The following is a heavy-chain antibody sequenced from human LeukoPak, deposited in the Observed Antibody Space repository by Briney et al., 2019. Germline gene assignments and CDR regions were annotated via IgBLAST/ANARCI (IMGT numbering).Heavy chain of an antibody. D-gene: IGHD3-22*01. Sequence: SETLSLTCTVSGGSISSYYWSWIRQPPGKQLEWIGYIYYSGSTNYNPSLKSRVTISVDTSMNQFSLKLSSVTAADTAVYYCARDADYYDSSGYVNFDYWGQGTLVTVSS. CDR1: GGSISSYY. V-gene: IGHV4-59*01. CDR3: ARDADYYDSSGYVNFDY. J-gene: IGHJ4*02. CDR2: IYYSGST.